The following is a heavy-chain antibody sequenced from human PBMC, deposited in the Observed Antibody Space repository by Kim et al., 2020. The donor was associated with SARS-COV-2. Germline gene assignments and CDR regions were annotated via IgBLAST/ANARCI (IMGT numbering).Heavy chain of an antibody. CDR1: GFTFSSYG. D-gene: IGHD4-4*01. CDR2: ISYDGSNK. V-gene: IGHV3-30*03. Sequence: GGSLRLSCAASGFTFSSYGMHWVRQAPGKGLEWVAVISYDGSNKYYADSVKGRFTISRDNSKNTLYLQMNSLRAEDTAVYYCATRGGGNYGYWGQGTLVTVSS. CDR3: ATRGGGNYGY. J-gene: IGHJ4*02.